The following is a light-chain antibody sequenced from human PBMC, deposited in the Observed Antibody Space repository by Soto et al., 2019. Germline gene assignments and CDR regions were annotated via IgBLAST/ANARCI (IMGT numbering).Light chain of an antibody. CDR3: QHSG. Sequence: EIVLTQSPATLSLSPGERATLSCRASQSVSSYLAWYQQKPGQAPRLLIYDASNRATGIPARFSGSGSGTDFTLTISSLEPEDFAVHYCQHSGFGPGTKVDIK. CDR2: DAS. J-gene: IGKJ3*01. V-gene: IGKV3-11*01. CDR1: QSVSSY.